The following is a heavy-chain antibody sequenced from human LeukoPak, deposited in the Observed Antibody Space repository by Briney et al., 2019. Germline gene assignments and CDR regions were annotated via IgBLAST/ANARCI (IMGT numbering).Heavy chain of an antibody. CDR2: IYPGDSET. Sequence: GESLKISCKGSGYRFTNYWIGWVRQMPGKGLEWMGIIYPGDSETRYSPSFQGQVTISADKSISTAYLQWSSLRSEDTAVYYCARETHTSDILTGYYNPSPGWCWFDPWGQGTLVTVSS. CDR1: GYRFTNYW. V-gene: IGHV5-51*01. D-gene: IGHD3-9*01. CDR3: ARETHTSDILTGYYNPSPGWCWFDP. J-gene: IGHJ5*02.